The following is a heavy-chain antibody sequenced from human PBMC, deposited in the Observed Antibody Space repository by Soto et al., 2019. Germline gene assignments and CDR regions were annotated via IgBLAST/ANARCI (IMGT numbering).Heavy chain of an antibody. CDR3: PRVFSSAHINYYDF. J-gene: IGHJ4*02. V-gene: IGHV4-61*01. CDR2: VSHTGAT. D-gene: IGHD2-21*01. Sequence: QVQLQESGPGLVKPSETLSLTCTVSGGSISLERFYWTWIRQPPGKGLEWIGYVSHTGATNYNPSLQSRVDISVDTSRNQFFLTLRSLTAADTALYFCPRVFSSAHINYYDFWGQGTLFSVSA. CDR1: GGSISLERFY.